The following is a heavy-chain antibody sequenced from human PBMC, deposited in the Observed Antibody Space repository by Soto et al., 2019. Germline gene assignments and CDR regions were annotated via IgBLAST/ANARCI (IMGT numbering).Heavy chain of an antibody. J-gene: IGHJ4*02. Sequence: QLQLQESGPGLVKPSETLSLTCTVSGGSISSSSYYWGWIRQPPGKELEWIGSIYYSGSTYYNPSLKSRVTISVDTSKNQFSLKLSSVTAADTAVYYCARHHHPYSSSRPFDYWGQGTLVTVSS. CDR1: GGSISSSSYY. CDR3: ARHHHPYSSSRPFDY. CDR2: IYYSGST. D-gene: IGHD6-6*01. V-gene: IGHV4-39*01.